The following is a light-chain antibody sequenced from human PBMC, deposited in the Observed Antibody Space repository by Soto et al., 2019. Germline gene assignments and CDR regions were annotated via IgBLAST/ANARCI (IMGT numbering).Light chain of an antibody. V-gene: IGKV3-11*01. CDR1: QSVSSY. Sequence: EIVLTQSPATLSLSPGERATLSCRASQSVSSYLAWYQQKPGQAPRLLIYDASNRATGIPARFSGSGSETDFTLTISSLEPEDFAVYFCLHRMNWPLTFGQGTRLEIK. CDR2: DAS. J-gene: IGKJ5*01. CDR3: LHRMNWPLT.